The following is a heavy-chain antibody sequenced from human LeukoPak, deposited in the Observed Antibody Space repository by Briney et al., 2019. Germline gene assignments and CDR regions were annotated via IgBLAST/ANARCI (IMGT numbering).Heavy chain of an antibody. CDR3: AREEVLGVWDY. J-gene: IGHJ4*02. CDR1: GDSISTSNSY. D-gene: IGHD3-16*01. CDR2: IYYSGNT. V-gene: IGHV4-39*02. Sequence: SETLSLTCTVSGDSISTSNSYWGWIRQPPGKGLEWIGSIYYSGNTYYNASLKSRVTISVDTSKNQFSLKLTSVTAADTAVYYCAREEVLGVWDYWGQGTLVTVSS.